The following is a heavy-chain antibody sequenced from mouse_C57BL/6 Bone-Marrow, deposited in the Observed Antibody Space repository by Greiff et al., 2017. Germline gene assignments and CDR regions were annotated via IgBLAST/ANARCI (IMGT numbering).Heavy chain of an antibody. D-gene: IGHD1-1*01. J-gene: IGHJ1*03. CDR3: ARPVVATWDWYFYV. CDR2: IYPRDGST. CDR1: GYTFTDHT. V-gene: IGHV1-78*01. Sequence: QVQLQQSDAELVKPGASVKISCKVSGYTFTDHTINWVKQRPEQGLEWIGDIYPRDGSTKYNEKFKGKDTLTADKSSSTAYMQLNSLTSEDSAVYFCARPVVATWDWYFYVWGTGTTVTVSS.